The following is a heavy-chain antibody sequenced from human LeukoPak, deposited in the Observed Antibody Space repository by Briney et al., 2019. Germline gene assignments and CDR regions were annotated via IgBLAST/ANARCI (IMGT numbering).Heavy chain of an antibody. V-gene: IGHV3-30*03. CDR1: GFTFSSYG. D-gene: IGHD4/OR15-4a*01. J-gene: IGHJ5*02. Sequence: GGSLRLSCAASGFTFSSYGMHWVRQAPGKGLEWVAVISYDGSNKYYADSVKGRFTISRDNSKNTLYLQMNSLRAEDTAVYYCARGQGAHDNWFDPWGQGTLVTVAS. CDR2: ISYDGSNK. CDR3: ARGQGAHDNWFDP.